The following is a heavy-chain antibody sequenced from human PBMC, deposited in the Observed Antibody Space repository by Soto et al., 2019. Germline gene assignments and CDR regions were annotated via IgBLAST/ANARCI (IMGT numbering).Heavy chain of an antibody. D-gene: IGHD2-15*01. CDR3: ATSVVPKAFDI. V-gene: IGHV1-18*01. J-gene: IGHJ3*02. CDR1: GYTFTSYG. Sequence: ASVKVSCKASGYTFTSYGITLVRQAPGQGLEWMGWISAYNGNTNYAQKLQGRVTMTTDTSTSTAYMELRSLRSDDTAVYYCATSVVPKAFDIWGQGTMVTVSS. CDR2: ISAYNGNT.